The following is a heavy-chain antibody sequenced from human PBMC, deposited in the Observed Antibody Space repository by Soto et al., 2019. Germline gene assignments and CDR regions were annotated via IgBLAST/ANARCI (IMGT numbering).Heavy chain of an antibody. CDR1: GYTLTELS. Sequence: GASVKVSCKVSGYTLTELSMHWVRQAPGKGLEWMGGFDPEDGETIYAQKFQGRVTMTEDTSTDTAYMELSSLRSEDTAVYYCATFIRRYCSGGSCYHYYSLDYWGQGTLVTSPQ. CDR3: ATFIRRYCSGGSCYHYYSLDY. D-gene: IGHD2-15*01. V-gene: IGHV1-24*01. J-gene: IGHJ4*02. CDR2: FDPEDGET.